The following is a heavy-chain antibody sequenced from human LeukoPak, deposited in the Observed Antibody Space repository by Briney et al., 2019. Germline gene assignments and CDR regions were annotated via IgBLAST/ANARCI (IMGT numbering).Heavy chain of an antibody. V-gene: IGHV1-2*04. Sequence: ASVKVSCKASGYTFTGYYIHWVRQAPGQGLEWMGWINPNSGGTNYAQKFQGWVTMTRDTSISTAYMELSRLRSDDTGVYYCARGLYVAGEEFNYWGQGTLVTVSS. CDR3: ARGLYVAGEEFNY. J-gene: IGHJ4*02. CDR2: INPNSGGT. D-gene: IGHD6-19*01. CDR1: GYTFTGYY.